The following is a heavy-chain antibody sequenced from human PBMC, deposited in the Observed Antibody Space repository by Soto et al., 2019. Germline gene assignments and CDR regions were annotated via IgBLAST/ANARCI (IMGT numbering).Heavy chain of an antibody. D-gene: IGHD3-10*01. Sequence: SETLSLTCTVSGGSISTRGYYWSWIRQHPGKGLEWIGYIYYSGSTYYNPSLKSRVTLSVDTSKNQFSLKLISVTAADTAVYYCARVGEIIGDYWGQGTLVTVSS. CDR2: IYYSGST. J-gene: IGHJ4*02. V-gene: IGHV4-31*03. CDR1: GGSISTRGYY. CDR3: ARVGEIIGDY.